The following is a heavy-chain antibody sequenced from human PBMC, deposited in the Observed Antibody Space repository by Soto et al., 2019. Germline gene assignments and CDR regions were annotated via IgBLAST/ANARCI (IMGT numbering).Heavy chain of an antibody. D-gene: IGHD7-27*01. CDR1: GYTFTSYA. CDR2: INAGNGNT. V-gene: IGHV1-3*01. CDR3: ARGGVPNWGDWWNFDY. J-gene: IGHJ4*02. Sequence: GASVKVSCKASGYTFTSYAMHWVRQAPGQRLEWMGWINAGNGNTKYSQKFQGRVTMTRNTSISTAYMELSSLRSEDTAVYYCARGGVPNWGDWWNFDYWGQGTLVTVSS.